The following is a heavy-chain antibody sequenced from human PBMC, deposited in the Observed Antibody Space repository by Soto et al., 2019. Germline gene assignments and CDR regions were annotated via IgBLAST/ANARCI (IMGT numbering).Heavy chain of an antibody. Sequence: QVHLVQSGAEVKKPGASVKVSCQASGYAFTTYGITWVRQAPGQGLEWMRWISAHNGNTNYAQKLQGRVTVTRDTSTSTAYMELRSLRSDDTVVYYCARGRYGDYWGQGALVTVSS. J-gene: IGHJ4*02. CDR3: ARGRYGDY. CDR1: GYAFTTYG. D-gene: IGHD1-1*01. CDR2: ISAHNGNT. V-gene: IGHV1-18*01.